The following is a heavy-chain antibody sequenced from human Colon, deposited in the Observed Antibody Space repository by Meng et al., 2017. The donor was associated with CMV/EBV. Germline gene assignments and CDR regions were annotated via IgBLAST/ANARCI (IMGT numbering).Heavy chain of an antibody. V-gene: IGHV3-53*01. J-gene: IGHJ4*02. CDR2: TYSGDTRT. Sequence: GESLKISCAVSGFPVSGNYMAWVRQAPGRGLQWVSVTYSGDTRTYYADSVKGRFTISRDESKNTVYLQMNSLRIEDTAIYYCARHRGGRLDFWGPGTLVTVSS. CDR3: ARHRGGRLDF. D-gene: IGHD2-15*01. CDR1: GFPVSGNY.